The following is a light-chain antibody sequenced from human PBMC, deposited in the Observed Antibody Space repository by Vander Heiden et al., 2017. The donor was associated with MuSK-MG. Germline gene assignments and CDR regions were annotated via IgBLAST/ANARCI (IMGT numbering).Light chain of an antibody. CDR2: EGS. CDR1: SSDVGSYNL. CDR3: CSYAGSSTFV. J-gene: IGLJ2*01. Sequence: QSALTQPASVSGSPGQSITISCTGTSSDVGSYNLVSWYQQHPGKAPKLMIYEGSKRPAGVSNRFSGSKSGNTASLTISGRQAEDEADYYCCSYAGSSTFVFGGGTKLTVL. V-gene: IGLV2-23*03.